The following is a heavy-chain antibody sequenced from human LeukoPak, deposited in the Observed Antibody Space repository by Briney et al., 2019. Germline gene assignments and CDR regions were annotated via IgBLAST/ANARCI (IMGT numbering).Heavy chain of an antibody. D-gene: IGHD1-1*01. Sequence: SETLSLICTVSGGSISSSSYYWGWIRQPPGKGLEWIGSIYYSGSTYYNPSLKSRVTISVDTSKNQFSLKLSSVTAADTAVYYCARPPGSGTTGDDYWGQGTLVTVSS. V-gene: IGHV4-39*01. CDR1: GGSISSSSYY. CDR2: IYYSGST. CDR3: ARPPGSGTTGDDY. J-gene: IGHJ4*02.